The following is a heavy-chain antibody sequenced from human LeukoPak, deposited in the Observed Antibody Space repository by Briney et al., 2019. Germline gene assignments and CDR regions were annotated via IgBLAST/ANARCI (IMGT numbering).Heavy chain of an antibody. Sequence: GGSLRLSCAASGFTFSDYYMSWIRQAPGKGLEGVSYISSSSSYTNYADSVKGRFTISRDNAKNSLYLQMNSLRAEDTAVYYCARAVAGTGDAFDIWGQGTMVTVSS. CDR1: GFTFSDYY. CDR3: ARAVAGTGDAFDI. V-gene: IGHV3-11*06. CDR2: ISSSSSYT. J-gene: IGHJ3*02. D-gene: IGHD6-19*01.